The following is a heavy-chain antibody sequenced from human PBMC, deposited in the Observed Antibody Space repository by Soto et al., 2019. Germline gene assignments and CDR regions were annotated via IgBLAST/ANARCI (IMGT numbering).Heavy chain of an antibody. J-gene: IGHJ4*02. Sequence: GASVKVSCKASGYTFTSYYMHWVRQAPGQGLEWMGIINPSGGSTSYAQKFQGRVTMTRDTSTSTVYMELSSLRSEDTAVYYCARDHFLEWLASNYIDYWGQGTLVTVSS. V-gene: IGHV1-46*01. CDR2: INPSGGST. D-gene: IGHD6-19*01. CDR1: GYTFTSYY. CDR3: ARDHFLEWLASNYIDY.